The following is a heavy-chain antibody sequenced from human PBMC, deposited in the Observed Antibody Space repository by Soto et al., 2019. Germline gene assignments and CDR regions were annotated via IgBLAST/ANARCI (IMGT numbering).Heavy chain of an antibody. J-gene: IGHJ2*01. CDR3: ARDAAPGYFDL. Sequence: EVQLVESGGGLVQPGGSLRLSCAASGFTFRSFWMHWVHQAPGKGLMWVSRITNDGSATDYADSVRGRFTISRDNAENMLYLQLNNLRADDTAVYYCARDAAPGYFDLWGRGTLVTVSS. CDR1: GFTFRSFW. D-gene: IGHD6-25*01. CDR2: ITNDGSAT. V-gene: IGHV3-74*01.